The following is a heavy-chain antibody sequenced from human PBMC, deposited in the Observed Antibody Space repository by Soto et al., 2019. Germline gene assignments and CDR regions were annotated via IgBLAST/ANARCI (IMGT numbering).Heavy chain of an antibody. CDR2: IKQDGSEK. V-gene: IGHV3-7*01. CDR3: AREAVLSDFWSGFPLRTYYFDY. D-gene: IGHD3-3*01. J-gene: IGHJ4*02. CDR1: GFTFSSYW. Sequence: GGSLRLSCAASGFTFSSYWMSWVRQAPGKGLEWVANIKQDGSEKYYVDSVKGRFTISRDNAKNSLYLQMNSLRAEDTAVYYCAREAVLSDFWSGFPLRTYYFDYWGQGTLVTVSS.